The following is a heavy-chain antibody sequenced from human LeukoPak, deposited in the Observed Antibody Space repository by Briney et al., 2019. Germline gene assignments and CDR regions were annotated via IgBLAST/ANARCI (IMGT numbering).Heavy chain of an antibody. CDR3: ARVGYCSGGSCHTPSCDY. D-gene: IGHD2-15*01. CDR1: GGSFSGYY. Sequence: SETLSLTCAVYGGSFSGYYWSWIRQPPGKGLEWIGEINHSGSTNYNPSLKSRVTISVDTSKNQFSLKLSSVTAADTAVYYCARVGYCSGGSCHTPSCDYCGQGTLVTVSS. V-gene: IGHV4-34*01. J-gene: IGHJ4*02. CDR2: INHSGST.